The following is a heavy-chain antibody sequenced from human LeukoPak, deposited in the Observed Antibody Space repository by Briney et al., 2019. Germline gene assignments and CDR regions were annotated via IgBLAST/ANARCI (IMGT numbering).Heavy chain of an antibody. J-gene: IGHJ4*02. CDR1: GYTFTGYY. Sequence: GASVKVSCKASGYTFTGYYIHWVRQAPGQGLEGMGWINPNSGDTNYAQKFQGRVTITRDTSISTAYMEVRRLSSDDTAVYYCAREKTSAAPGTMGYWGQGTLVTVSS. CDR3: AREKTSAAPGTMGY. D-gene: IGHD6-13*01. CDR2: INPNSGDT. V-gene: IGHV1-2*02.